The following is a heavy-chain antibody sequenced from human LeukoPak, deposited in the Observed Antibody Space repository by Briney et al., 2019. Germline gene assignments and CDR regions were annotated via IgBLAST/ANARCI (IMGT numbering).Heavy chain of an antibody. CDR2: IYSGGDT. CDR1: GFTVSSNY. V-gene: IGHV3-66*01. CDR3: ARVAVTASSDAFDI. J-gene: IGHJ3*02. Sequence: GGSLRLSCAASGFTVSSNYMSWVRQSPGRGLEWLSIIYSGGDTYYPDSLKGRFTISRDSSKNTLYLQMNSLRVEDTAVYYCARVAVTASSDAFDIWGQGTMVTVSS. D-gene: IGHD2-21*02.